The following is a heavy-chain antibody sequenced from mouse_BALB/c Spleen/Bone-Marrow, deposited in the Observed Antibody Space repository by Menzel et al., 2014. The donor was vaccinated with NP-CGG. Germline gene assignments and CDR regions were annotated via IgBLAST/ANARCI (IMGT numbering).Heavy chain of an antibody. V-gene: IGHV1-87*01. J-gene: IGHJ4*01. CDR2: IYPGDGDT. D-gene: IGHD1-1*01. Sequence: QVQLKESGAELARPGASEKLSCKASGYTFTSYWMQWVEQRPGQGLEWIGAIYPGDGDTRYTQKFKGKATLTADKSSSTAYMQLSSLASEDSAVYYRAREGYYYGSSTYYAMDYWGQGTSVTVSS. CDR3: AREGYYYGSSTYYAMDY. CDR1: GYTFTSYW.